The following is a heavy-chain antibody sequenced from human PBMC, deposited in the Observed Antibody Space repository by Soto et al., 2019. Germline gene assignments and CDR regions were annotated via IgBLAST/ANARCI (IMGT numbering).Heavy chain of an antibody. Sequence: GGSLRLSCAASGFTFDDYVMSWVCQAQGKGLEWVSGINWNGGSTGYADSVKGRFTISRDNAKNSLYLQMNSLRAEDTALYYCARDQEGGSYFLNAFDIWGQGTMVTVSS. V-gene: IGHV3-20*04. D-gene: IGHD1-26*01. CDR3: ARDQEGGSYFLNAFDI. CDR2: INWNGGST. J-gene: IGHJ3*02. CDR1: GFTFDDYV.